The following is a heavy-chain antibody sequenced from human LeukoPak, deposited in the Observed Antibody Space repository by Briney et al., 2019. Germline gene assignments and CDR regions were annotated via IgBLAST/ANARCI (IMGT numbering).Heavy chain of an antibody. CDR1: GFTFSSYA. D-gene: IGHD2-2*01. Sequence: GGSLRLSCAASGFTFSSYAMGWVRQAPGKGLEWVSAISGSDGSTYYADSVKGRFTISRDNSKNTLYLQMNCLRAEDTALYYCAKLYQLLLYPANFDYWGQGTLVTVSS. V-gene: IGHV3-23*01. CDR3: AKLYQLLLYPANFDY. J-gene: IGHJ4*02. CDR2: ISGSDGST.